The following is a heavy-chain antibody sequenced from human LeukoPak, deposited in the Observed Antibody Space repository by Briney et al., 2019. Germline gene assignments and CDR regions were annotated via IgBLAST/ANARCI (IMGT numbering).Heavy chain of an antibody. CDR2: IYYSGST. CDR1: GFTFSSYS. CDR3: ARETSQKGTHYMDV. D-gene: IGHD3-10*01. Sequence: KTGGSLRLSCAASGFTFSSYSMNWVRQAPGKGLEWIGYIYYSGSTNYNPSLKSRVTISVDTSKNQFSLKLSSVTAADTAVFYCARETSQKGTHYMDVWGKGTTVTISS. V-gene: IGHV4-59*01. J-gene: IGHJ6*03.